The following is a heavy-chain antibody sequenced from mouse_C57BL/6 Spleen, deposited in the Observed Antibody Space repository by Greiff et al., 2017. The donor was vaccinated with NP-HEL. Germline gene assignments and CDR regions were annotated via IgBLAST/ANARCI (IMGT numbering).Heavy chain of an antibody. CDR2: IDPETGGT. Sequence: QVQLKQSGAELVRPGASVTLSCKASGYTFTDYEMHWVKQTPVHSLEWIGAIDPETGGTAYNQKFKGKAILTADKSSCTAYMEHRSLTSEDSAVYYCTLSYYGSEGFAYWRQGTLDTVSA. J-gene: IGHJ3*01. D-gene: IGHD1-1*01. V-gene: IGHV1-15*01. CDR1: GYTFTDYE. CDR3: TLSYYGSEGFAY.